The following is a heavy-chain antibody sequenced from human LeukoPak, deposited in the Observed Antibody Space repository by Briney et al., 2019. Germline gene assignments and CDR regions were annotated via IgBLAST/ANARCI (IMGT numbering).Heavy chain of an antibody. CDR2: ISSSSSYK. Sequence: GGSLRLSCAASGFTFSTYSMNWVRQAPGKGLEWVSSISSSSSYKYYADSVKGRFTISRDNAKNSLYMQMNSLRAEDTAVYYCAREMDGPYGSGSPLDYWGQGTLVTVSS. J-gene: IGHJ4*02. V-gene: IGHV3-21*04. CDR3: AREMDGPYGSGSPLDY. D-gene: IGHD3-10*01. CDR1: GFTFSTYS.